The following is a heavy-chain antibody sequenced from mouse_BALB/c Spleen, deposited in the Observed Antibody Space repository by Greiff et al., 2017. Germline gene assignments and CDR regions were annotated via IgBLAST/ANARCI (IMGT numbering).Heavy chain of an antibody. Sequence: VQVVESGPGLVQPSQSLSITCTVSGFSLTSYGVHWVRQSPGKGLEWLGVIWSGGSTDYNAAFISRLSISKDNSKSQVFFKMNSLQANDTAIYYCARRRYDGYAMDYWGQGTSVTVSS. CDR2: IWSGGST. V-gene: IGHV2-2*02. D-gene: IGHD2-14*01. J-gene: IGHJ4*01. CDR1: GFSLTSYG. CDR3: ARRRYDGYAMDY.